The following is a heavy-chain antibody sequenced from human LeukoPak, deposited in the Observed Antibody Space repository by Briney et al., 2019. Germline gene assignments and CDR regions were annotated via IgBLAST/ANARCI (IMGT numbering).Heavy chain of an antibody. D-gene: IGHD3-10*01. Sequence: PGGSLRLSCAASGFTFSRYWMHWVRQAPGKGLEWVANIKQDGSEKYYVDSVKGRFTISRDNSKNSLYLQIISLRAEDTAVYYCARHGLREGYFASGRRAGWFDPWGQGTLVTVSS. CDR1: GFTFSRYW. CDR3: ARHGLREGYFASGRRAGWFDP. J-gene: IGHJ5*02. V-gene: IGHV3-7*01. CDR2: IKQDGSEK.